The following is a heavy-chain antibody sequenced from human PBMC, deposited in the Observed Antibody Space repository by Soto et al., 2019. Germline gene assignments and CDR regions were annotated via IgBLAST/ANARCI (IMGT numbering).Heavy chain of an antibody. CDR3: ASTPYMRGCSYVDY. CDR2: INPSGGST. J-gene: IGHJ4*02. D-gene: IGHD6-19*01. Sequence: ASVKVSCKASGYTFTSYYMHWVRQAPGQGLEWMGIINPSGGSTSYAQKFQGRVTMTRDTSTSTVYMELRSLRSEDTAVYYCASTPYMRGCSYVDYWGQEPLLTVSS. V-gene: IGHV1-46*03. CDR1: GYTFTSYY.